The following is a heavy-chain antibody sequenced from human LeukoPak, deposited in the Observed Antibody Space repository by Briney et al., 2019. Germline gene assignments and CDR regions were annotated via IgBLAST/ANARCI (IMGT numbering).Heavy chain of an antibody. CDR1: GYTFISYG. J-gene: IGHJ4*02. D-gene: IGHD3-22*01. CDR3: ARGRSLHDPYDIIDY. CDR2: ISGYNGNT. V-gene: IGHV1-18*01. Sequence: ASVKVSCKASGYTFISYGITWVRQAPGQGLEWMGWISGYNGNTNYAQKLQGRVTMTTDTSTSTAYMELRSLRSDDTAVYYCARGRSLHDPYDIIDYWGQGTLVTVSS.